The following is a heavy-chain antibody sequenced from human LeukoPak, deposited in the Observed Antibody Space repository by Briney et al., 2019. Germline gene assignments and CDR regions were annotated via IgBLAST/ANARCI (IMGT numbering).Heavy chain of an antibody. J-gene: IGHJ4*02. V-gene: IGHV3-33*08. CDR2: IWYDGSNK. Sequence: GGSLRLSCAASGFTFSSYAMSWVRQAPGKGLEWVAVIWYDGSNKYYADSVKGRFTISRDNSKNTLYLQMNSLRAEDTAVYYCARDRYSSSWYYFDYWGQGTLVTVSS. D-gene: IGHD6-13*01. CDR1: GFTFSSYA. CDR3: ARDRYSSSWYYFDY.